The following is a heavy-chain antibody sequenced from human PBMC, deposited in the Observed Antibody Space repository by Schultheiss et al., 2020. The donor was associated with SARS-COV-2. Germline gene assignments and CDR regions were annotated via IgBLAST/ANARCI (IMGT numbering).Heavy chain of an antibody. CDR3: AKQSSGSGGDYFDY. CDR1: GFTFSSYG. D-gene: IGHD3-22*01. CDR2: INSDGSST. Sequence: GGSLRLSCAASGFTFSSYGMHWVRQAPGKGLVWVSRINSDGSSTSYADSVKGRFTISRDNSKNTLYLQMNSLRAEDTAVYYCAKQSSGSGGDYFDYWGQGTLVTVSS. J-gene: IGHJ4*02. V-gene: IGHV3-74*01.